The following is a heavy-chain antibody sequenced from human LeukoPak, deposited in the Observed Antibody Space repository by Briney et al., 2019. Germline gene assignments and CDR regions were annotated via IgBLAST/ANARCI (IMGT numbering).Heavy chain of an antibody. CDR2: ISNDGGNK. D-gene: IGHD3-22*01. CDR3: ARDLLVGGSGYHY. Sequence: TGGSLRLSCAASGFSFYSYAMHWVRQAPGKGLEWVAVISNDGGNKNYADSVKGRFTVSRDNSKNTLYLQMNSLRAEDTAVYYCARDLLVGGSGYHYWGQGTLVTASS. J-gene: IGHJ4*02. V-gene: IGHV3-30*04. CDR1: GFSFYSYA.